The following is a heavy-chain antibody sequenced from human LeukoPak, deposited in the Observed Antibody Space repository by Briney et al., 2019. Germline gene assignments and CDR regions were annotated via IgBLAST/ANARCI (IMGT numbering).Heavy chain of an antibody. CDR1: GGSISSYY. V-gene: IGHV4-59*01. D-gene: IGHD4-17*01. Sequence: SETLSLTCTVSGGSISSYYWSWIRQPPGKGLEWIGYIYYSGSTNYNPSLKSRVTISVDTSKNQFSLKLSSVTAADTAVYYCARAGTTGGALDIWGQGTMVTVSS. CDR2: IYYSGST. J-gene: IGHJ3*02. CDR3: ARAGTTGGALDI.